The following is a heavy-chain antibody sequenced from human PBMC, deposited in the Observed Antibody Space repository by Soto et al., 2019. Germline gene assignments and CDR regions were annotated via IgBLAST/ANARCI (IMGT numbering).Heavy chain of an antibody. CDR2: IFYSGTT. CDR3: ARRTGVGGSWFFDY. V-gene: IGHV4-39*01. Sequence: SETLSFTCAVSGGSINTYYWGWIRQSPGKGLEWIGTIFYSGTTYYNPSLKSRVILSVDTSRNQFSLKLISVTAADTAVYYCARRTGVGGSWFFDYWGQGTLVTVSS. CDR1: GGSINTYY. D-gene: IGHD3-10*01. J-gene: IGHJ4*02.